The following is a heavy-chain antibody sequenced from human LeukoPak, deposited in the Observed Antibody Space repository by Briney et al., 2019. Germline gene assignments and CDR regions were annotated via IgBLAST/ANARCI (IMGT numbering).Heavy chain of an antibody. CDR1: GGTFTSYA. CDR2: IIPIFGTA. D-gene: IGHD5-18*01. CDR3: AGGRYVQLSVRDY. V-gene: IGHV1-69*06. J-gene: IGHJ4*02. Sequence: VASVKVSCKASGGTFTSYAISWVRQAPGQELEWMGGIIPIFGTANYARKFQGRVTITADKSTSTAYMELSSLRSDDTAVYYCAGGRYVQLSVRDYWGQGTLVTVSS.